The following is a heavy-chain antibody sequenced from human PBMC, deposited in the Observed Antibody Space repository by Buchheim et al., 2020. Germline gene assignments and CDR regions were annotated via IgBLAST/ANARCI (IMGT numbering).Heavy chain of an antibody. V-gene: IGHV4-34*01. J-gene: IGHJ4*02. CDR2: INHSGST. Sequence: QVQLQQWGAGLLKPSETLSLTCAVYGGSFSGYYWSWIRQPPGKGLEWIGEINHSGSTNYNPSLKSRVTISVDTSKNQFSLKLSSVTAADTAVYYCARVRTAITMIVVATYFDYWGQGTL. CDR1: GGSFSGYY. D-gene: IGHD3-22*01. CDR3: ARVRTAITMIVVATYFDY.